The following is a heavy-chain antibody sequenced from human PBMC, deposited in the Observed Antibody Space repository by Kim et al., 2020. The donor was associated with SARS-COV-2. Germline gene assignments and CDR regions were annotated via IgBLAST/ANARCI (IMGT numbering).Heavy chain of an antibody. CDR3: ARHGSAGVTTPYGIDV. D-gene: IGHD2-21*02. CDR1: GGSIGTYY. Sequence: SETLSLTCNVSGGSIGTYYWNWIRQSPGQGLEWIGYVYKSGKTNYNPSLKSRVTLSIDTSKNQFSLRLTSVTAADTAIYYCARHGSAGVTTPYGIDVWG. V-gene: IGHV4-59*08. CDR2: VYKSGKT. J-gene: IGHJ3*01.